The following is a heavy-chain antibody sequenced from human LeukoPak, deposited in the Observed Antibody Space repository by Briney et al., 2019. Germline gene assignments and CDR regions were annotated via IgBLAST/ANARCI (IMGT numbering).Heavy chain of an antibody. J-gene: IGHJ5*02. Sequence: PSETLSLTCTVSGVSISSSSYYWGWIRQPPGKGLEWIGSIYYSGSTYYNPSLKSRVTISVDTSKNQFSLKLSSVTAADTAVYYCASRSSVRYFDWFFNWFDPWGQGTLVTVSS. CDR1: GVSISSSSYY. D-gene: IGHD3-9*01. CDR2: IYYSGST. V-gene: IGHV4-39*01. CDR3: ASRSSVRYFDWFFNWFDP.